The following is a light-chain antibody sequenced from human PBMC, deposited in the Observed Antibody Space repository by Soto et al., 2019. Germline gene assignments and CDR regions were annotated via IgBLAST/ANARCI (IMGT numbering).Light chain of an antibody. V-gene: IGLV3-10*01. CDR2: EDS. CDR3: YSPDSSGNHRV. Sequence: SYELTQPPSVSVSPGQTARITCSGDALPKKYAYWYQQKSGQAPVLVIYEDSKRPSGIPERFSGSGSGTMATLSISGAQVEDEADYYCYSPDSSGNHRVFGGGTKLTVL. CDR1: ALPKKY. J-gene: IGLJ2*01.